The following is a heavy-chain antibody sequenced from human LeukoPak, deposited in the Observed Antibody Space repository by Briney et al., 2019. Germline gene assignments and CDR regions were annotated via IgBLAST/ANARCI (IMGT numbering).Heavy chain of an antibody. D-gene: IGHD6-19*01. V-gene: IGHV3-21*01. Sequence: GGSLRLSCAASGFTFSSYSMNWVRQAPGKGLEWVSSISSSSSYIYYADSVKGRFTISRDNSKNTLYLQMNSLRAEDTAVYYCARDRDAKQWLVRVPTDPFDYWGQGTLVTVSS. CDR3: ARDRDAKQWLVRVPTDPFDY. CDR2: ISSSSSYI. CDR1: GFTFSSYS. J-gene: IGHJ4*02.